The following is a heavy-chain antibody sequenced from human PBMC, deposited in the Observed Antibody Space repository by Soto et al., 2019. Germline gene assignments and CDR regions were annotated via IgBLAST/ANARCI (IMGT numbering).Heavy chain of an antibody. D-gene: IGHD1-7*01. J-gene: IGHJ4*02. CDR3: GTVFEL. CDR1: GITFTNYW. CDR2: VDSDGRGT. V-gene: IGHV3-74*01. Sequence: EVQLVESGGGSVQPGGSLRLSCVASGITFTNYWMHWVRQVPGKGLVWVARVDSDGRGTSYTDFVKGRITVSRDNAKNTLYLPMISLRVGGTAMYYCGTVFELWGQGIPVTVSS.